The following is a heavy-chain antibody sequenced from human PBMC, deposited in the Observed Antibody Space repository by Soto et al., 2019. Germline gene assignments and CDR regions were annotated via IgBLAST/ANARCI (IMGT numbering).Heavy chain of an antibody. CDR1: GFSLSVYA. CDR2: IWGDGSDK. D-gene: IGHD3-3*01. J-gene: IGHJ4*02. CDR3: ARSGDWSAENCFLRGPFDY. Sequence: GPLRLTCAGAGFSLSVYAIHWVRQAPGKGLEWVAAIWGDGSDKKYADSVKGRFTISRDNSKNTLYLEINSLRADDTALYFCARSGDWSAENCFLRGPFDYWGQGSLVTVSS. V-gene: IGHV3-33*01.